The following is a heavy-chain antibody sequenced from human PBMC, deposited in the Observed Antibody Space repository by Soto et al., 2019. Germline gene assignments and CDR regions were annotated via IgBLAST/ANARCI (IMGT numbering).Heavy chain of an antibody. J-gene: IGHJ2*01. Sequence: QVQLQESGPGLVKPSQTLSLTCTVSGGSISSGGYYWSWIRQHPGKGLEWIGYIYYSGSTYYNPSLKSRVTRSLDTSKNPFSLKLRSVTAADTAVYYCARDGKYYYGSGNNWYFDLWGRGSLVTVSS. CDR2: IYYSGST. V-gene: IGHV4-31*03. CDR3: ARDGKYYYGSGNNWYFDL. D-gene: IGHD3-10*01. CDR1: GGSISSGGYY.